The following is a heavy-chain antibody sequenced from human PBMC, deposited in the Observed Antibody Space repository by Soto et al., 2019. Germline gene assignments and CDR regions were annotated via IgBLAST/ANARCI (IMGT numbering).Heavy chain of an antibody. CDR2: ISYDGNNK. CDR3: AKLITMVRGVIMDAFDI. CDR1: GFTFSSYD. Sequence: QVRLVESGGGVVQPGRSLRLSCAASGFTFSSYDIHWVRQAPGKGLEWVALISYDGNNKYYADSVKGRFTISRDNSKNTLYLQMNSLIAEDTAVYYCAKLITMVRGVIMDAFDIWGQGTMVTVSS. V-gene: IGHV3-30*18. D-gene: IGHD3-10*01. J-gene: IGHJ3*02.